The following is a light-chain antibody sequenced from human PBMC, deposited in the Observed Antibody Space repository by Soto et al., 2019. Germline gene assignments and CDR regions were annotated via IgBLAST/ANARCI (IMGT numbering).Light chain of an antibody. CDR1: QSITTW. CDR2: DVS. CDR3: QHYNSYSEA. V-gene: IGKV1-5*01. Sequence: STVSAYVGDSVTITCRASQSITTWLAWYQQRPGKAPKLLIYDVSSLQSGVPSRFSGSGSGTEFTLTISSLQPDDFATYYCQHYNSYSEAFGQGTKVDIK. J-gene: IGKJ1*01.